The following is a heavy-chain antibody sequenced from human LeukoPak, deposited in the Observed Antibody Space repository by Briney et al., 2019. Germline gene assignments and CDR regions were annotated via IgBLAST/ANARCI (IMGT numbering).Heavy chain of an antibody. CDR3: ARDSGYYDFWSGYPDSYGMDV. J-gene: IGHJ6*02. D-gene: IGHD3-3*01. Sequence: PGGSLRLSCAASGFTFSSYSMNWVRQAPGKGLEWVSSISSSSSYIYYADSVKGRFTISRDNAKNSLYLQMNSLRAEDTAAYYCARDSGYYDFWSGYPDSYGMDVWGQGTTVTVSS. CDR1: GFTFSSYS. V-gene: IGHV3-21*01. CDR2: ISSSSSYI.